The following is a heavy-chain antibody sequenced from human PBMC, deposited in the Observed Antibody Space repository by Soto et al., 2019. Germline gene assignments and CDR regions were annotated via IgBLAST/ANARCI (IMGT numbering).Heavy chain of an antibody. CDR2: ISGSGGST. D-gene: IGHD3-9*01. Sequence: KGLECVSAISGSGGSTYYADSVKGRFTISRDNSKITLYLQMNSLRAEDTAVFFFQADDGIRDSVPVSAFLLNRSSDL. V-gene: IGHV3-23*01. CDR3: QADDGIRDSVPVSAFLLNRSSDL. J-gene: IGHJ2*01.